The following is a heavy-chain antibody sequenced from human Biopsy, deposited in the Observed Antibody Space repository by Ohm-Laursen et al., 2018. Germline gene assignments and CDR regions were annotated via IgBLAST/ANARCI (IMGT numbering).Heavy chain of an antibody. CDR1: GGSLSSYS. Sequence: SQTLSLTCIVSGGSLSSYSWSWIRQPAGKGLEWIGQIYTSGTTYYNPSLKSLVTISVDTSKNHFSLKLNSVTAADTAVYYCARRPYGGTRYWYFDLWGRGTLVTVSS. V-gene: IGHV4-4*07. CDR2: IYTSGTT. D-gene: IGHD4-23*01. CDR3: ARRPYGGTRYWYFDL. J-gene: IGHJ2*01.